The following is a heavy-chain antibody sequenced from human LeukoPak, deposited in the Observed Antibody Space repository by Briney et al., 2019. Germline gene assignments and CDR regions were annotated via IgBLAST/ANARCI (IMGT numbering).Heavy chain of an antibody. CDR2: INAGNGNT. CDR3: ATEISDPMVRGKIVMDV. V-gene: IGHV1-3*01. Sequence: GASVKVSCKASGYTFTSYAMHWVRQAPGQRLEWMGWINAGNGNTKYSQKFQGRVTITRDTSASTAYMELSSLRSEDTAVYYCATEISDPMVRGKIVMDVWGQGTTVTVSS. J-gene: IGHJ6*02. D-gene: IGHD3-10*01. CDR1: GYTFTSYA.